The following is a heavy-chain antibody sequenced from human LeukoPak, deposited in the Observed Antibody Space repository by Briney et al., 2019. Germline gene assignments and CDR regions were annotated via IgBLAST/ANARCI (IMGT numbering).Heavy chain of an antibody. D-gene: IGHD6-13*01. Sequence: ASVKVSCKASGYTFTGNYMHWVRQAPGQGLEWMGWVNPKSGSTNYAQKFQGRVTMTRDTSISTAYMELSSLRSDDTAVYYCARARGQYISSWVDSWGQGTPVTVSS. CDR3: ARARGQYISSWVDS. CDR2: VNPKSGST. V-gene: IGHV1-2*02. CDR1: GYTFTGNY. J-gene: IGHJ4*02.